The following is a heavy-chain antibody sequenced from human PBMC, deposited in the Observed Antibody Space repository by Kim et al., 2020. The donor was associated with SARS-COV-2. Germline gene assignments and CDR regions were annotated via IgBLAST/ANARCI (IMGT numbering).Heavy chain of an antibody. CDR2: IRGKPNNYAT. Sequence: GGSLRLSCAASGFTFSGSAMHWVRQASGKGLEWVGRIRGKPNNYATSYAASVKGRFTISRDESKSTAYLQMNSLKTEDTAMYYCIRYYYDSSGSGVYWGQGPLV. CDR1: GFTFSGSA. D-gene: IGHD3-22*01. CDR3: IRYYYDSSGSGVY. J-gene: IGHJ4*02. V-gene: IGHV3-73*01.